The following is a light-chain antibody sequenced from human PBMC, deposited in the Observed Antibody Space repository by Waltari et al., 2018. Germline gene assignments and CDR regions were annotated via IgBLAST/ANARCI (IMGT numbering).Light chain of an antibody. Sequence: SYELSQPRSVSVALGQTASITCGGTNIGSQNVHWYQQKPGQAPVMVIYEDSNRPSGVPERLSGSKSGNTATLTISSAQAGDEADYYCQVWDSIIFFGGGTKLTVL. CDR1: NIGSQN. CDR3: QVWDSIIF. CDR2: EDS. J-gene: IGLJ2*01. V-gene: IGLV3-9*01.